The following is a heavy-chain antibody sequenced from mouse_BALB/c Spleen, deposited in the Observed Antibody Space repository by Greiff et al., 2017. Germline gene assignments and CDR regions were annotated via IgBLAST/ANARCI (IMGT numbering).Heavy chain of an antibody. Sequence: EVQVVESGPGLVKPSQSLSLTCSVTGYSITSGYYWNWIRQFPGNKLEWMGYISYDGSNNYNPSLKNRISITRDTSKNQFFLKLNSVTTEDTATYYCARGVAPYYAMDYWGQGTSVTVSS. CDR2: ISYDGSN. CDR3: ARGVAPYYAMDY. J-gene: IGHJ4*01. CDR1: GYSITSGYY. D-gene: IGHD1-1*01. V-gene: IGHV3-6*02.